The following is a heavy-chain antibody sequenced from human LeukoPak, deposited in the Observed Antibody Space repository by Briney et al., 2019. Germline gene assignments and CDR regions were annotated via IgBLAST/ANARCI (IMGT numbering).Heavy chain of an antibody. CDR2: MNPNSGNT. Sequence: PVASVKVSCKASGYTFTSYGINWVRQATGQGLEWMGWMNPNSGNTGYAQKFQGRVTMTRNTSISTAYMELSSLRSEDTAVYYCARVTFGGAVADFDYWGQGTLGTVSS. D-gene: IGHD3-16*01. V-gene: IGHV1-8*01. J-gene: IGHJ4*02. CDR1: GYTFTSYG. CDR3: ARVTFGGAVADFDY.